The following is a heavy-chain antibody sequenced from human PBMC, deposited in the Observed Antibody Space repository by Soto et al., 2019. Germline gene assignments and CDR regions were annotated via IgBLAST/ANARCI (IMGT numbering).Heavy chain of an antibody. D-gene: IGHD2-8*01. Sequence: ASVKVSCKASGYSFTDYHIHWVRQAPGQGLEWLGRINPKSGGTSTAQKFQGWVTMTRDRSISTVYMELTRLRSDDTAVYFCARGHSTDCSNGVCSFFYNHEMDVWGQGTTVTVSS. V-gene: IGHV1-2*04. CDR1: GYSFTDYH. CDR2: INPKSGGT. CDR3: ARGHSTDCSNGVCSFFYNHEMDV. J-gene: IGHJ6*02.